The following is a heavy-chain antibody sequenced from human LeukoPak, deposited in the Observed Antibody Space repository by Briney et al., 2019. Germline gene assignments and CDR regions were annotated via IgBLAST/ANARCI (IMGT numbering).Heavy chain of an antibody. V-gene: IGHV4-31*03. J-gene: IGHJ3*02. D-gene: IGHD2-2*01. CDR1: GGSISSGGYY. CDR2: IYYSGST. Sequence: SETLSLTCTVSGGSISSGGYYWSWIRQHPGKGLEWIGYIYYSGSTYYNPSLKSRVTISVDTSKNQFSLKLSSVTAADTAVYYCAREYCSSTSCYGGVHDAFDIWGQGTMVTVSS. CDR3: AREYCSSTSCYGGVHDAFDI.